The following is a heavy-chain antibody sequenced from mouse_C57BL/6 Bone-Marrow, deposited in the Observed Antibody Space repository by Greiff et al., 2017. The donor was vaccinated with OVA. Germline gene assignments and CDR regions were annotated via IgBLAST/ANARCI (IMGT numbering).Heavy chain of an antibody. CDR3: ARTAVVAPMDY. D-gene: IGHD1-1*01. CDR2: ISSGGSYT. V-gene: IGHV5-6*01. Sequence: EVMLVESGGDLVKPGGSLKLSCAASGFTFSSYGMSWVRQPPDKRLEWVATISSGGSYTYYPDSVKGRFTISSDNAKNPLDMRMGSLKSEDTAMYDWARTAVVAPMDYWGQGTSVTVSS. CDR1: GFTFSSYG. J-gene: IGHJ4*01.